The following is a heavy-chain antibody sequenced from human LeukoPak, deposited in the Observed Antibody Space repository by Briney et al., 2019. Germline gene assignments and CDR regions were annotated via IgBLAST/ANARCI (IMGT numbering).Heavy chain of an antibody. CDR2: IYPGDSDT. CDR3: ARRGSGWYNRAFDI. V-gene: IGHV5-51*01. D-gene: IGHD6-19*01. Sequence: ASVKVSCKASGYTFTGYYMHWVRQMPGKGLEWMGIIYPGDSDTRYSPSFQGQVTISADKSISTAYLQWSSLKASDTAMYYCARRGSGWYNRAFDIWGQGTMVTVSS. J-gene: IGHJ3*02. CDR1: GYTFTGYY.